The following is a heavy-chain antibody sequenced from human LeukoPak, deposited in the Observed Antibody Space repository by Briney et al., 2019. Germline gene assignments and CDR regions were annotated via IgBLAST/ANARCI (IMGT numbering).Heavy chain of an antibody. D-gene: IGHD3-22*01. Sequence: PGGSLRLSCAASGFTFSSYAMHWVRQAPGKGLEWVAVISYDGSNKYYADSVKGRFTISRDNSKNTLYLQMNSLRAEDMAVYYCARAITMIVFDAFDIWGQGTMVTVSS. CDR2: ISYDGSNK. CDR1: GFTFSSYA. J-gene: IGHJ3*02. CDR3: ARAITMIVFDAFDI. V-gene: IGHV3-30-3*01.